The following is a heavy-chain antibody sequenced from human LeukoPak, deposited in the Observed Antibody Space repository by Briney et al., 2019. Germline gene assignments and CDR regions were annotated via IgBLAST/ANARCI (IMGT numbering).Heavy chain of an antibody. J-gene: IGHJ4*02. Sequence: VASVKVSCKASGGTFSSYAISWVRQAPGQGLEWMGGITPIFGTANYAQKFQGRVTITTDESTSTAYMELSSLRSEDTAAYYCASSVDMWYGDWGQGTLVTVSS. CDR2: ITPIFGTA. CDR1: GGTFSSYA. V-gene: IGHV1-69*05. D-gene: IGHD3-10*01. CDR3: ASSVDMWYGD.